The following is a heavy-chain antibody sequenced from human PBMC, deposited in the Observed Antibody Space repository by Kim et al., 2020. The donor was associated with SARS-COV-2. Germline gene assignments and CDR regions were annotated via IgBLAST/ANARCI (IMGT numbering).Heavy chain of an antibody. CDR2: ISYDGSNK. CDR3: AKDAGDIVVVVAARQSRSFDY. Sequence: GGSLRLSCAASGFTFSSYGMHWVRQAPGKGLEWVAVISYDGSNKYYADSVKGRFTISRDNSKNTLYLQMNSLRAEDTAVYYCAKDAGDIVVVVAARQSRSFDYWGQGTLVTVSS. V-gene: IGHV3-30*18. CDR1: GFTFSSYG. D-gene: IGHD2-15*01. J-gene: IGHJ4*02.